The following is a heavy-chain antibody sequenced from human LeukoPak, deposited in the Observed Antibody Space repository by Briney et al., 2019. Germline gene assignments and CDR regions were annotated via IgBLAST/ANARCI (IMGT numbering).Heavy chain of an antibody. CDR2: MNPNSGNT. Sequence: ASVKVSCKASGYTFSNYDINWVRQATGQGLEWMGWMNPNSGNTGYAQNFQGRVTITRNTSISTAFMELSSLRSEDTAVYYCARGRGVYGAQGLLYYMDVWGKGTTVTVSS. CDR3: ARGRGVYGAQGLLYYMDV. CDR1: GYTFSNYD. D-gene: IGHD4-17*01. V-gene: IGHV1-8*03. J-gene: IGHJ6*03.